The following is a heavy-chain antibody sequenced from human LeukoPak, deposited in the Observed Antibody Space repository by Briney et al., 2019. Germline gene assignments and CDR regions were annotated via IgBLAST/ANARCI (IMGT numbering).Heavy chain of an antibody. J-gene: IGHJ4*02. CDR1: GFTFSSYW. CDR3: ARDPGTTDFDY. D-gene: IGHD2/OR15-2a*01. CDR2: INSDGSGT. Sequence: TGGSLRLSCAASGFTFSSYWMHWVRQAPGKGLVWVSRINSDGSGTRYADSVKGRFTISRDNAKNTLYLQMNTLRAEDTAVYYCARDPGTTDFDYWGQGTLVTVSS. V-gene: IGHV3-74*01.